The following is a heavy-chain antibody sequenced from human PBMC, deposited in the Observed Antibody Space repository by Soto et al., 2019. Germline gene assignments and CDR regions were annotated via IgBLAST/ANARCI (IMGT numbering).Heavy chain of an antibody. J-gene: IGHJ6*03. CDR3: ARGIASSGWYVRIYYYYYMDV. CDR1: GFTFSSYW. D-gene: IGHD6-19*01. CDR2: IKQDGSEK. V-gene: IGHV3-7*01. Sequence: EVQLVESGGGLVQPGGSLRLSCAASGFTFSSYWMSWVRQAPGKGLEWVANIKQDGSEKYYVDSVKGRFTISRDNAKNSLYLQMNSLRAEDTAVYYCARGIASSGWYVRIYYYYYMDVWGKGTTVTVSS.